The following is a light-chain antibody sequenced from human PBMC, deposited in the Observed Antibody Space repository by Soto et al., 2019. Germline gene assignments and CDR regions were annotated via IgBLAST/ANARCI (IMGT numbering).Light chain of an antibody. CDR3: QKYKSTPCM. V-gene: IGKV1-27*01. CDR1: QGISNY. J-gene: IGKJ1*01. Sequence: DIQMTQSPSSLSASVRDRVTITCRASQGISNYLAWYQQKPGKVPKLLIYAASTLQSGVPSRFSGSGSGTDFTVTISSLKPEDYATYYCQKYKSTPCMFGQGTKVDIK. CDR2: AAS.